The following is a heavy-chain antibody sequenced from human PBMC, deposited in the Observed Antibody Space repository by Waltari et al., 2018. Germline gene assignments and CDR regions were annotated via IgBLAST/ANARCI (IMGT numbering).Heavy chain of an antibody. Sequence: EVQLLESGGGLVQPGGSLRLSCAASEFTFSSYAMNWFRQAPGKGLEWVSTMSGSGGNTYYADSVKGRFTISRDNSKNTLYLQMNSLRAEDTAVYDCAKDPAGTYYFEYWGQGTLVTVSS. J-gene: IGHJ4*02. CDR3: AKDPAGTYYFEY. D-gene: IGHD6-19*01. CDR2: MSGSGGNT. CDR1: EFTFSSYA. V-gene: IGHV3-23*01.